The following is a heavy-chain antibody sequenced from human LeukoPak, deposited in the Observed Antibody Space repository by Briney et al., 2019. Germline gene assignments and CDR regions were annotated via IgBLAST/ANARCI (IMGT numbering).Heavy chain of an antibody. V-gene: IGHV1-18*01. Sequence: ASVKVSCKASGYTFTTYGISWVRQAPGQGGEWMGGISAYNGKTNYAQKLQGRVTMTTATSTSTASMELRSLRSDDTAVYYCARVHIVVVPATGADYWGQGTLATVSS. J-gene: IGHJ4*02. D-gene: IGHD2-21*02. CDR3: ARVHIVVVPATGADY. CDR1: GYTFTTYG. CDR2: ISAYNGKT.